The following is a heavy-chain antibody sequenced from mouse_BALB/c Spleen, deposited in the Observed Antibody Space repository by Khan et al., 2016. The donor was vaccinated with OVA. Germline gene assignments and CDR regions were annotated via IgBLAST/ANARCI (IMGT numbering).Heavy chain of an antibody. CDR2: ISGDSTTI. D-gene: IGHD1-1*01. CDR3: ATSYVYGYYCDY. Sequence: EVQLVESGGGLVQPGGSRKLSCAASGFTFSSYGMHWVRQAPEKGLEWVAYISGDSTTIYYADTVKGRFTISRENTKNTLFLQMTSLMSEDTARYYCATSYVYGYYCDYWGPGTTLTVSS. V-gene: IGHV5-17*02. CDR1: GFTFSSYG. J-gene: IGHJ2*01.